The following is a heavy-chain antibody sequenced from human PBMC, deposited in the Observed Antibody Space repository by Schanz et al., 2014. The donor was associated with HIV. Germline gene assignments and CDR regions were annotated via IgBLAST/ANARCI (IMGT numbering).Heavy chain of an antibody. Sequence: QVQLVQSGAEVSEPGASVKVSCKASGYTFTSYYLHWVRQAPGQGLEWMGIINPSGGSTTYAQKFQGRVPMTRDTSTSTVYMQLSSLRSEDTAVYYCARSETIAARPVWYFDLWGRGTLVTVSS. CDR3: ARSETIAARPVWYFDL. J-gene: IGHJ2*01. V-gene: IGHV1-46*01. CDR1: GYTFTSYY. CDR2: INPSGGST. D-gene: IGHD6-6*01.